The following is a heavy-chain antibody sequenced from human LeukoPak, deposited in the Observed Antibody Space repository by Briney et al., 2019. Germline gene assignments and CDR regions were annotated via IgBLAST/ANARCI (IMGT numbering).Heavy chain of an antibody. CDR2: IYLDDDE. CDR3: ANTARDSSGYPFDY. V-gene: IGHV2-5*02. D-gene: IGHD3-22*01. Sequence: SGPTLVKPTQTLTVTCTFSGVSLTTIEVDVAWIRQPLGKTLEWLALIYLDDDERYSPSLKSRLTINKDTSKKQLVLTMTNMDPVDTATYHCANTARDSSGYPFDYWGEGTLVTVSS. J-gene: IGHJ4*02. CDR1: GVSLTTIEVD.